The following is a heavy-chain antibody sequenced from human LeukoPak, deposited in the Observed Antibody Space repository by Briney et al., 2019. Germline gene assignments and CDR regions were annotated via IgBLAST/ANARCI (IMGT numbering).Heavy chain of an antibody. Sequence: ASVKVSCKASGYTFTSYDINWVRQATGQGLEWMGWMNPNSGNTGYAQKFQGRVTITRNTSISTAYMELSSLRSEDTAVYYCARDMRLGHFDWLGDYYYYGMDVWGQGTTVTVSS. CDR1: GYTFTSYD. CDR2: MNPNSGNT. D-gene: IGHD3-9*01. CDR3: ARDMRLGHFDWLGDYYYYGMDV. V-gene: IGHV1-8*01. J-gene: IGHJ6*02.